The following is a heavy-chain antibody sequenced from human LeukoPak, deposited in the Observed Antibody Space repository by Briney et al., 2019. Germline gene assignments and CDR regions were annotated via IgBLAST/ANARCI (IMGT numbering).Heavy chain of an antibody. CDR3: ATPAPEGYLASSHDYGDYCFDY. J-gene: IGHJ4*02. Sequence: PSETLSLTCTVSGYSISSGYYWGWIRQPPGKGLEWIGSIYHSGSTYYNPSLKSRVTISVDTSKNQFSLKLSSVTAADTAVYYCATPAPEGYLASSHDYGDYCFDYWGQGTLVTVSS. CDR1: GYSISSGYY. CDR2: IYHSGST. D-gene: IGHD4-17*01. V-gene: IGHV4-38-2*02.